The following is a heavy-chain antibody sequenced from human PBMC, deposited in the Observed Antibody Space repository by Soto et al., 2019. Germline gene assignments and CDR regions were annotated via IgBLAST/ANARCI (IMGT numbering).Heavy chain of an antibody. J-gene: IGHJ4*02. CDR1: GFTFSSYD. D-gene: IGHD1-1*01. CDR2: IGTAGDT. V-gene: IGHV3-13*01. CDR3: ARVSPGGDFGY. Sequence: EVQLVESGGGLVQPGGSLRLSCAASGFTFSSYDMHWVRQATGKGLEWVSAIGTAGDTYYPGSVKGRFTISRENAKNSLYLQMNSLRAGDTAVYYCARVSPGGDFGYWGQGTLVTVSS.